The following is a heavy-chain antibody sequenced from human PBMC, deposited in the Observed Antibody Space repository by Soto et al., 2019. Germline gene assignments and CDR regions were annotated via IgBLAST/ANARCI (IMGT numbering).Heavy chain of an antibody. J-gene: IGHJ4*02. CDR1: GFTFSSYA. D-gene: IGHD3-10*01. V-gene: IGHV3-23*01. Sequence: GGSLRLSCAASGFTFSSYAMSWVRQAPGKGLEWVSAISGSGGSTYYADSVKGRFTISRDNSKNTLYLQMNSLRAEDTAVYYCARAVWFGELFYFFDYWGQGTLVTVSS. CDR2: ISGSGGST. CDR3: ARAVWFGELFYFFDY.